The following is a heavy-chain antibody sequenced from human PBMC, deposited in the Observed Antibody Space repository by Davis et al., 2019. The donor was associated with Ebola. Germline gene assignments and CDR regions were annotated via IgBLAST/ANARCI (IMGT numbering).Heavy chain of an antibody. D-gene: IGHD3-3*01. CDR3: ARDATVLYDFWSGYYAYYYYYMVV. Sequence: GGSLRLSCVSSGFTSGSYAMSWVRHAPGNGVEWVSSISSSSSYIYYADSVKCRFTILRDNAKNSLYLQMNSLRAEHTAVYYCARDATVLYDFWSGYYAYYYYYMVVWGKGTTVTVSS. V-gene: IGHV3-21*01. J-gene: IGHJ6*03. CDR1: GFTSGSYA. CDR2: ISSSSSYI.